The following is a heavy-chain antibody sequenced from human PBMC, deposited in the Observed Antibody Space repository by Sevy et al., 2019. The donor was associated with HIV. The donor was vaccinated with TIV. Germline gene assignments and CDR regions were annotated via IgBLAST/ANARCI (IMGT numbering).Heavy chain of an antibody. D-gene: IGHD3-10*01. CDR2: INPESGDT. V-gene: IGHV1-2*02. CDR3: ARVQRGGVPDY. J-gene: IGHJ4*02. CDR1: GYTFIAHY. Sequence: ASVKVSCTSSGYTFIAHYLHWVRQAPGQGLEWMGWINPESGDTRYTEIFQGRVTMTRDTSISTAYMEVITLRSDDTAVYFCARVQRGGVPDYWGQGTLVTVSS.